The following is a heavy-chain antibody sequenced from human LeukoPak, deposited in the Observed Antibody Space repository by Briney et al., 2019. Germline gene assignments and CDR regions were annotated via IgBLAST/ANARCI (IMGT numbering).Heavy chain of an antibody. V-gene: IGHV3-48*01. CDR2: ISSSSSTI. J-gene: IGHJ4*02. Sequence: GGSLRLSCAASGFTFNSYSMNWVRQAPGKGLEWVSYISSSSSTIYYADSVKGRFTISRDNAKNSLYLQMNSLRAEDTAVYYCATLRLSDYWGQGTLVTVSS. CDR1: GFTFNSYS. CDR3: ATLRLSDY. D-gene: IGHD3-16*01.